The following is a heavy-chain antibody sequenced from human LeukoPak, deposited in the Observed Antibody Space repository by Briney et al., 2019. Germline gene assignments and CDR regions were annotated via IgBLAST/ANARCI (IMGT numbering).Heavy chain of an antibody. CDR2: INPSGGST. CDR1: GYTFTDYY. J-gene: IGHJ4*02. Sequence: ASVKVSCKVSGYTFTDYYMHWVQQAPGKGLGWMGIINPSGGSTSYAQKFQGRVTMTRDTSTSTVYMELSSLRSEDTAVYYCARDPDSSGWIDYWGQGTLVTVSS. V-gene: IGHV1-46*01. CDR3: ARDPDSSGWIDY. D-gene: IGHD6-19*01.